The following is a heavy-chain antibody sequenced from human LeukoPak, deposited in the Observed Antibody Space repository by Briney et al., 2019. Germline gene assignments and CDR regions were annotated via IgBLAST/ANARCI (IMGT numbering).Heavy chain of an antibody. CDR2: IYDSGST. CDR1: RGSIGIYY. CDR3: ARAPYGILTDSPASAFDI. V-gene: IGHV4-59*01. J-gene: IGHJ3*02. Sequence: SETLSLTCTFSRGSIGIYYWNWIRQTPAKGLEWIGCIYDSGSTHYSPSLKSRVTISSDTSKNEFSLKLSSVTAADTAVYFCARAPYGILTDSPASAFDIWGQGTMVTVSS. D-gene: IGHD3-9*01.